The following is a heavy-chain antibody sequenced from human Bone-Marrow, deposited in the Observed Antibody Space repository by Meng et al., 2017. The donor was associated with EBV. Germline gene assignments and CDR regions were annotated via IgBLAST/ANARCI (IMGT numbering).Heavy chain of an antibody. Sequence: LRVTGPRQAKAWGTLSLTSAVSGGSISSSNWWSWVRRPQGKGLEWIGEIYHSGRTNYNPSLKSRVTISVDKSKNQFSLKLSSVTAADTAVYYCARDSSSLDYWGQGTLVTVSS. D-gene: IGHD6-13*01. CDR3: ARDSSSLDY. J-gene: IGHJ4*02. CDR2: IYHSGRT. V-gene: IGHV4-4*02. CDR1: GGSISSSNW.